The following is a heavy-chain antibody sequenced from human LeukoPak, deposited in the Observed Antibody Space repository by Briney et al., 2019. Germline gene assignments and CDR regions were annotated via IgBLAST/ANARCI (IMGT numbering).Heavy chain of an antibody. V-gene: IGHV3-30*03. CDR3: ARASYCGGDCYPYYYGMDV. CDR1: GFTFSSYG. CDR2: ISYDGSNK. Sequence: GGSLRLSCAASGFTFSSYGMHWVRQAPGKGLEWVAVISYDGSNKYYADSVKGRFTISRDNSKNTLYLQMNSLRAEDTAVYYCARASYCGGDCYPYYYGMDVWGQGTTVTVSS. J-gene: IGHJ6*02. D-gene: IGHD2-21*02.